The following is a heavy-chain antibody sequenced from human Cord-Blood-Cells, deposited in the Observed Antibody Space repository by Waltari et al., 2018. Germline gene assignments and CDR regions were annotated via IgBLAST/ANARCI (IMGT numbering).Heavy chain of an antibody. CDR1: GFTVRRTY. Sequence: EVQLVESGGGSIQPGGSLRLSCAASGFTVRRTYMSWVRQAPGTGLEWDSVIYSGCSTYYADSMQGRFTISRDNSKNALYRQMNSLRAEDTAVYYCARTSNWARGDYWGQGTLVTVSS. D-gene: IGHD7-27*01. J-gene: IGHJ4*02. V-gene: IGHV3-53*01. CDR2: IYSGCST. CDR3: ARTSNWARGDY.